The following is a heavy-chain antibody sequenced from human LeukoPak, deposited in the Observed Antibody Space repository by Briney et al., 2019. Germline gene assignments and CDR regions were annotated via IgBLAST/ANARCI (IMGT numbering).Heavy chain of an antibody. CDR3: ARDDYGDPPGAFDI. D-gene: IGHD4-17*01. J-gene: IGHJ3*02. CDR1: GYSVSSGYN. V-gene: IGHV4-38-2*02. Sequence: SETLSLTCAVSGYSVSSGYNWGWIRQPPGKGQEWIGSIYHSGSTYYNPSLKSRVTISVDTSKNQFSLKLSSVTAADTAVYYCARDDYGDPPGAFDIWGQGTMVTVSS. CDR2: IYHSGST.